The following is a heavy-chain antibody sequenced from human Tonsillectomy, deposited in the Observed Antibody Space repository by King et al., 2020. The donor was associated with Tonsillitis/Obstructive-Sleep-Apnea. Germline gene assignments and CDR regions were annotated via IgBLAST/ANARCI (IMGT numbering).Heavy chain of an antibody. CDR1: GDSISSGGYY. D-gene: IGHD3-16*02. CDR2: IYYSGST. CDR3: AKGGYDYVWGSYRHSFDY. J-gene: IGHJ4*02. Sequence: PLQESGPGLVKPSQTLSLTCTVSGDSISSGGYYWSWIRQHPGKGLEWIGYIYYSGSTYYNPSLKSRLTISVDTSKNQFSLKLSSMTAADTAVYYCAKGGYDYVWGSYRHSFDYWGQGTLVTVSS. V-gene: IGHV4-31*03.